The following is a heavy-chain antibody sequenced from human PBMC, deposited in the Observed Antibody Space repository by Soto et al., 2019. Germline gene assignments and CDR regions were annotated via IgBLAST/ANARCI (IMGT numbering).Heavy chain of an antibody. J-gene: IGHJ4*02. V-gene: IGHV3-30-3*01. Sequence: GGSLRLSCAASGFTFSSYAMHWVRQAPGKGLEWVAVISYDGSNKYYADSVKGRFTISRDNSKNTLYLQMNSLRAEDTAVYYCARDQASYGLVSTFDYWGQGTLVTVS. CDR2: ISYDGSNK. D-gene: IGHD5-18*01. CDR3: ARDQASYGLVSTFDY. CDR1: GFTFSSYA.